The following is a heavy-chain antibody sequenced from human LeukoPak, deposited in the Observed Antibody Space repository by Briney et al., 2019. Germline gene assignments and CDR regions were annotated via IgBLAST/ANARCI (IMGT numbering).Heavy chain of an antibody. J-gene: IGHJ3*02. CDR1: GFTFSSYG. CDR2: ISYDGSNK. D-gene: IGHD2-2*01. V-gene: IGHV3-30*02. Sequence: GGSLRLSCAASGFTFSSYGMHWVRQAPGKGLEWVALISYDGSNKYYADSVKGRFTISRDNSKNTRYLQMNSLRAEDTAVYYCAKRVVPAADAFDSWGQGTMVTVSS. CDR3: AKRVVPAADAFDS.